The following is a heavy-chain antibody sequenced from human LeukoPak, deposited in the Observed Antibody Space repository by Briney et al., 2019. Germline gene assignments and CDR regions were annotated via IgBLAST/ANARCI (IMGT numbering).Heavy chain of an antibody. V-gene: IGHV1-18*01. CDR1: GYTFTSYG. CDR3: GRGAPKAHSSSSWGDY. J-gene: IGHJ4*02. Sequence: ASVKVSCKASGYTFTSYGISWVRQAPGQGLEWMGWISAYNGNTNYAQKLQGRVTMTTDTSTSTAYMELRSLRSDDTAVYYCGRGAPKAHSSSSWGDYWGQATLVTVSS. D-gene: IGHD6-13*01. CDR2: ISAYNGNT.